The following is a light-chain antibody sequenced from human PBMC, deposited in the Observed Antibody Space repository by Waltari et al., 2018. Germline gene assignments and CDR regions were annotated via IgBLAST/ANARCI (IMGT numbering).Light chain of an antibody. V-gene: IGLV2-14*01. CDR1: SNDVGYNY. Sequence: QSALTQPASVSGSPGQSITISCSGSSNDVGYNYVSWYQQRPGKAPKLMFYEVKNRPSGVSGRFSGSRSANTASLTISGLQAEDEADYYCSSFTTSTSLLIFGGGTKVTVL. CDR2: EVK. CDR3: SSFTTSTSLLI. J-gene: IGLJ2*01.